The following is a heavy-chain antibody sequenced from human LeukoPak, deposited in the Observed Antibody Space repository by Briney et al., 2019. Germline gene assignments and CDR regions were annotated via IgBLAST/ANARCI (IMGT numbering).Heavy chain of an antibody. CDR3: ARYWTVAHAFDI. V-gene: IGHV4-59*01. Sequence: PWETLSLTCTVSGGSMSNYYWSWIRQPPGKGLEWIAYIYYTGSTNYNPSLKSRVTISVDTSKNQFSLKLSSVTAADTALYYCARYWTVAHAFDIWGQGTLVTVSS. CDR1: GGSMSNYY. D-gene: IGHD4-23*01. J-gene: IGHJ3*02. CDR2: IYYTGST.